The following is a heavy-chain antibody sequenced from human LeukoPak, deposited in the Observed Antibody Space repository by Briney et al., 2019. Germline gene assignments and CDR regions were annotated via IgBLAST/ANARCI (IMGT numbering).Heavy chain of an antibody. CDR1: GDSISSHY. D-gene: IGHD2-2*01. J-gene: IGHJ3*02. Sequence: NPSETLSLTCTVSGDSISSHYWSWIRQPPGKGLEWIGYIYYSGTTNYNSSLKSRVTISVDTSKNQFSLKLSSVTAADTAVYYCARRRPAHDAFDIWGQGTLVTVSS. CDR3: ARRRPAHDAFDI. CDR2: IYYSGTT. V-gene: IGHV4-59*11.